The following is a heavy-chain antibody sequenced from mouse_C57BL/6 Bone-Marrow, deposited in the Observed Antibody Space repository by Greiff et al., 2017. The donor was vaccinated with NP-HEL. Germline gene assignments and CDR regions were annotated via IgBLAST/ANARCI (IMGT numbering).Heavy chain of an antibody. CDR3: ATYGNYFYWYFDV. D-gene: IGHD2-1*01. CDR2: IYPGSGST. V-gene: IGHV1-55*01. J-gene: IGHJ1*03. CDR1: GYTFTSYW. Sequence: LQESGAELVKPGASVKMSCKASGYTFTSYWITWVKQRPGQGLEWIGDIYPGSGSTNYNEKFKSKATLTVDTSSSTAYMQLSSLTSEDSAVYYCATYGNYFYWYFDVWGTGTTVTVSS.